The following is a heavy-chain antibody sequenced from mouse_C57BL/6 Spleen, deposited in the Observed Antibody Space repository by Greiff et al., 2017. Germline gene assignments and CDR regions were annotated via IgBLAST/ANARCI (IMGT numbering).Heavy chain of an antibody. CDR2: IYPGDGDT. V-gene: IGHV1-82*01. CDR3: ALYDGDFRY. D-gene: IGHD2-3*01. Sequence: QVQLQQSGPELVKPGASVKISCKASGYAFSSSWMNWVKQRPGKGLEWIGRIYPGDGDTNYNGKFKGKATLTADKSSSTAYMQLSSLTSEDSAVYFCALYDGDFRYWGQGTLVTVSA. CDR1: GYAFSSSW. J-gene: IGHJ3*01.